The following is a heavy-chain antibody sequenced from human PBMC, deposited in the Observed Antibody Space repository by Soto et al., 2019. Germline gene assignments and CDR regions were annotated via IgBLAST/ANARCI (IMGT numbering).Heavy chain of an antibody. D-gene: IGHD3-3*01. CDR2: IYHSGST. J-gene: IGHJ5*02. Sequence: SETLSLTCAVSGGSISSGGYSWSWIRQPPGKGLEWIGYIYHSGSTYYNPSLKSRVTISVDRSKNQFSLKLSSVTAADTAVYYCARGVDYDFWSGYYTGWFAPWGQGTLVTVSS. V-gene: IGHV4-30-2*01. CDR3: ARGVDYDFWSGYYTGWFAP. CDR1: GGSISSGGYS.